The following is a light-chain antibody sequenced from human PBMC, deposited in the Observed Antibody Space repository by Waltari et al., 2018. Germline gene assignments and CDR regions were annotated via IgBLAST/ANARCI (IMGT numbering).Light chain of an antibody. Sequence: IVLTQTLATLSFSPGERATLSCRASQSVSRDLVWYQQRPGQAPRFLIYDASNRAPGIPARFSGSGSGTDCTLTISSLEPEDFAIYYCQQRSTWPSLTFGGGTKVEIK. CDR1: QSVSRD. V-gene: IGKV3-11*01. CDR3: QQRSTWPSLT. CDR2: DAS. J-gene: IGKJ4*01.